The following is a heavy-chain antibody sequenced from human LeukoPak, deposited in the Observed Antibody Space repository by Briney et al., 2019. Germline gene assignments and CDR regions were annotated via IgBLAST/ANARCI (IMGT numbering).Heavy chain of an antibody. CDR1: GFTFSSYW. CDR2: IREDGSEK. J-gene: IGHJ6*03. D-gene: IGHD3-3*01. V-gene: IGHV3-7*01. CDR3: ARLNYDFWSGVWEGYYMDV. Sequence: GGSLRLSCAASGFTFSSYWMTWVRQAPGKGLEWVANIREDGSEKYYVDSVKGRFTVSRDNAKNSLYLQVNSLRAEDTAVYYCARLNYDFWSGVWEGYYMDVWGKGATVTVSS.